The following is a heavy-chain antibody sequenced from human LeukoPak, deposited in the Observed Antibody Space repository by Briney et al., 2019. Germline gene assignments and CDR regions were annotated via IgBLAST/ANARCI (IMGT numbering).Heavy chain of an antibody. CDR1: GYTFTSYG. CDR3: ARGALYYYDSSGYYYPHRNASDI. CDR2: ISAYNGNT. J-gene: IGHJ3*02. Sequence: ASVKVSCKASGYTFTSYGISWVRQAPGQGLEWMGWISAYNGNTNYAQKLQGRVTMTTDTSTSTAYMELRSLRSDDTAVYYCARGALYYYDSSGYYYPHRNASDIWGQGTMVTVSS. V-gene: IGHV1-18*01. D-gene: IGHD3-22*01.